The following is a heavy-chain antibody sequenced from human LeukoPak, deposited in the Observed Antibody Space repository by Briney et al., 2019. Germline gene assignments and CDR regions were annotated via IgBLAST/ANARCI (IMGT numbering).Heavy chain of an antibody. CDR2: VFKVQTVRT. Sequence: SETLSLTCTVSGSSITNTYYCCWFRQPPGKGVEWVTNVFKVQTVRTFSNPSLVSRVTLSMNTSQNQFSLNLTSVTAADSALYFCARVLNVPKLIDSWGQGTLVTVSS. J-gene: IGHJ4*02. CDR1: GSSITNTYY. CDR3: ARVLNVPKLIDS. D-gene: IGHD3-16*01. V-gene: IGHV4-38-2*02.